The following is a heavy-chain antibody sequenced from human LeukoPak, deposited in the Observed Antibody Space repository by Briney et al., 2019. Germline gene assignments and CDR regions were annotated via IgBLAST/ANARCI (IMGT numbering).Heavy chain of an antibody. CDR1: GGSFSGYY. D-gene: IGHD3-9*01. CDR2: INHSGST. Sequence: SETLSLTCAAYGGSFSGYYWSWIRQPPGKGLEWIGKINHSGSTNYNPSLKSRVTISVNTSKNQFSLKLSSVTAADTAVYYCARAYDVLTGSYYFDYWGQGTLVTVSS. J-gene: IGHJ4*02. V-gene: IGHV4-34*01. CDR3: ARAYDVLTGSYYFDY.